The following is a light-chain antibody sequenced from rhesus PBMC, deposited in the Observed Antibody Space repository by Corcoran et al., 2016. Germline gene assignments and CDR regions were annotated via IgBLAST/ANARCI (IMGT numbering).Light chain of an antibody. CDR1: QSVGSN. Sequence: ETVVTQSPSTLSLSPGERATLSCRASQSVGSNLAWYQQKPGQAPRLLIYGASSRATGIPDRFSGSGSGTEFTLTISSLEPEDIGVYYCQQSSNLWTFGQGTKVEIK. V-gene: IGKV3-24*04. J-gene: IGKJ1*01. CDR2: GAS. CDR3: QQSSNLWT.